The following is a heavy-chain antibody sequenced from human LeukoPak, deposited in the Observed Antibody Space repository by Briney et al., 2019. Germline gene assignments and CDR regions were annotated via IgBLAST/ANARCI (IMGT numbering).Heavy chain of an antibody. V-gene: IGHV3-21*01. CDR3: ARSDPAPFNIAVAGMRY. CDR1: GFTFSSYS. CDR2: ISSSSSYI. Sequence: PGGSLRLSCAASGFTFSSYSMNWVRQAPGKGLEWVSSISSSSSYIYHADSVKGRFTISRDNAKNSLYLQMNSLRAEDTAVYYCARSDPAPFNIAVAGMRYWGQGTLVTVSS. D-gene: IGHD6-19*01. J-gene: IGHJ4*02.